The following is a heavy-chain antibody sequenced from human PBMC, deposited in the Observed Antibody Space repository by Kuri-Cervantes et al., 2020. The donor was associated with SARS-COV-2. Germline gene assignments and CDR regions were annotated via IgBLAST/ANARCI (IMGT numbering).Heavy chain of an antibody. CDR1: GGSIGSHY. CDR3: ARVQDIVVVPAAISRGAFDI. D-gene: IGHD2-2*01. J-gene: IGHJ3*02. V-gene: IGHV4-59*11. CDR2: IYYSGST. Sequence: GSLRLSCTVSGGSIGSHYWSWIRQPPGKGLEWIGYIYYSGSTNYNPSLKSRVTISVDTSKNQFSLKLSSVTAADTAVYYCARVQDIVVVPAAISRGAFDIWGQGTMVTVSS.